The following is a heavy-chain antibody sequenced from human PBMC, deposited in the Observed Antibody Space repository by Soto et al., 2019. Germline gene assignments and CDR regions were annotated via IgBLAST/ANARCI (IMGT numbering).Heavy chain of an antibody. CDR3: AKDRRGSGYYWAPIDY. CDR1: GFTFSSHA. D-gene: IGHD3-22*01. Sequence: PGGSLRLSCAGSGFTFSSHAMSWVRQAPGKGLEWVSAISGSGGSTYYADSVKGRFTISRDNSKNTLYLQMNSLRAEDTAVYYCAKDRRGSGYYWAPIDYWGQGTLVTVSS. J-gene: IGHJ4*02. CDR2: ISGSGGST. V-gene: IGHV3-23*01.